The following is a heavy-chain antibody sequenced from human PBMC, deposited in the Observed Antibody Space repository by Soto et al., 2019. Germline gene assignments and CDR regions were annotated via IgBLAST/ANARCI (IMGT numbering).Heavy chain of an antibody. J-gene: IGHJ4*02. CDR2: GFHSGDT. CDR3: TRLIYDSRLNYFYFDL. V-gene: IGHV4-4*02. Sequence: QVHLQESGPGLVKPSGTLSLTCVVSGGSISGRNWWSWVRQAPGKGLEGIGEGFHSGDTTYSPSLRSRVTISVDKSKNQFSLNLISVTAADTAVYYCTRLIYDSRLNYFYFDLWGQGALVTVSS. CDR1: GGSISGRNW. D-gene: IGHD3-22*01.